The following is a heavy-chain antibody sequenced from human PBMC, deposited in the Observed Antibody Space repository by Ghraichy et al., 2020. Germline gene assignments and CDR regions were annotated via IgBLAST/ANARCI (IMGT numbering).Heavy chain of an antibody. V-gene: IGHV3-33*08. CDR2: IWYDGSNK. CDR1: GFTFSSYG. CDR3: ARDSLLHLAARPPPLDY. Sequence: GGSLRLSCAASGFTFSSYGMHWVRQAPGKGLEWVAVIWYDGSNKYYADSVKGRFTISRDNSKNTLYLQMNSLRAEDTAVYYCARDSLLHLAARPPPLDYWGRGTLVTVSS. D-gene: IGHD6-6*01. J-gene: IGHJ4*02.